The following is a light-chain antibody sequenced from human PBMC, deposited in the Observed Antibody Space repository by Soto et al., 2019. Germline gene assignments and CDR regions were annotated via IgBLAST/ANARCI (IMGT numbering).Light chain of an antibody. CDR3: QQYGSSPIT. J-gene: IGKJ5*01. CDR2: DAS. V-gene: IGKV3D-20*01. Sequence: EIVLTQSPATLSLSPGERATLTCGASQSVSSSYLAWYQHKPGLAPRLLIYDASSRATGIPDRFSGSGSGTDFTLTISRLEPEDFAVYYCQQYGSSPITFGQGTRLEI. CDR1: QSVSSSY.